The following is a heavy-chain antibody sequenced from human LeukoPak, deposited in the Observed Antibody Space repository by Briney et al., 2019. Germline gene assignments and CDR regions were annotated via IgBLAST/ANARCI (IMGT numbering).Heavy chain of an antibody. D-gene: IGHD6-19*01. CDR2: ISAYNGNT. Sequence: ASVKVSRRASGYTFTSYGISWVRQAPGQGLEWMGWISAYNGNTNYAQKLQGRVTMTTDTSTSTAYMELRSLRSDDTAVYYCARDRLPVAGVGNDYWGQGTLATVSS. CDR3: ARDRLPVAGVGNDY. V-gene: IGHV1-18*01. J-gene: IGHJ4*02. CDR1: GYTFTSYG.